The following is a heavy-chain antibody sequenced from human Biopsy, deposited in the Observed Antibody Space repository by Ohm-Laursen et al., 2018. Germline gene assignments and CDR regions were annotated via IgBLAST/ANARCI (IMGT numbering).Heavy chain of an antibody. CDR2: INHSGRT. D-gene: IGHD3-22*01. V-gene: IGHV4-34*01. J-gene: IGHJ6*02. CDR1: GESFNGYY. Sequence: SETLSLTCAVYGESFNGYYWSWIRRIPGKGLEWIGEINHSGRTNYNPSLKSRVTISVDTSKNQFSLKVRSVTAADTAVYYCVRGVDYYDPYHYYALDVWGQGTTVTVSS. CDR3: VRGVDYYDPYHYYALDV.